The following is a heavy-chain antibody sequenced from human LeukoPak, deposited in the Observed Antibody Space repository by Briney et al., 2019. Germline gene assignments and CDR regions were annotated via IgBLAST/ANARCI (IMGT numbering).Heavy chain of an antibody. J-gene: IGHJ4*02. CDR2: INQDGSEK. V-gene: IGHV3-7*01. CDR1: GFTFTTYW. Sequence: GGSLRLSCAASGFTFTTYWMSWARQAPGKVLEWVANINQDGSEKYCVDSVKGRFTISRDNAKNSLYLQMNSLRAEDTAVYFCVRAIGSNTLWGQGTLVTVSS. D-gene: IGHD4-23*01. CDR3: VRAIGSNTL.